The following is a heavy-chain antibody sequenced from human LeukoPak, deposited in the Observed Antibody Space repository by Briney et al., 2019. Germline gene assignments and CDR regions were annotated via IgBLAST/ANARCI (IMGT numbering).Heavy chain of an antibody. Sequence: PSETLSPTCTVSGGSISSGDYYWSWIRQPPGKGLEWIGYIYYSGSTYYNPSLKSRVTISVDTSKNQFSLKLSSVTAADTAVYYCAREVLVPAAPFGYGMDVWGQGTTVTVSS. CDR1: GGSISSGDYY. V-gene: IGHV4-30-4*01. CDR2: IYYSGST. J-gene: IGHJ6*02. D-gene: IGHD2-2*01. CDR3: AREVLVPAAPFGYGMDV.